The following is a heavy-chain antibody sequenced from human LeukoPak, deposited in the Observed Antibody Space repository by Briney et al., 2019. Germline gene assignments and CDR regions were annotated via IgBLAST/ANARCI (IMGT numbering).Heavy chain of an antibody. J-gene: IGHJ3*02. CDR1: GGSISSYY. V-gene: IGHV4-59*01. Sequence: PSETLSLTCTVSGGSISSYYWSWIRQPPGKGLEWIGYIYYSGSTNYNPTLKSRVTISVDTSKNQFSLKLSSVTAADTAVYYCARDRTTGWNYDAFDIWGQGTMVTVSS. D-gene: IGHD1-7*01. CDR3: ARDRTTGWNYDAFDI. CDR2: IYYSGST.